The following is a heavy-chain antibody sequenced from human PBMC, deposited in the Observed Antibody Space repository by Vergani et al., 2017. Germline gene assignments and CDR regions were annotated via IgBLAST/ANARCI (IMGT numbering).Heavy chain of an antibody. Sequence: EVQLVESGGGLVQPGGSLRLSCAASGFTVSSNYMSWVRQAPGKGLGWVSVIYSGGSTYYADSVKGRFTISRHNSKNTLYLQMNSLRAEDTAVYYCARGGDEVAAGAFVIWGQGTMVTVSS. J-gene: IGHJ3*02. D-gene: IGHD2-15*01. V-gene: IGHV3-53*04. CDR2: IYSGGST. CDR3: ARGGDEVAAGAFVI. CDR1: GFTVSSNY.